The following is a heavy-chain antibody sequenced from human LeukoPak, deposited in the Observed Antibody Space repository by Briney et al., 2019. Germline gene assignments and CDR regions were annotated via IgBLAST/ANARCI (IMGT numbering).Heavy chain of an antibody. CDR1: GFTXSXXS. CDR2: ISSSSSTI. Sequence: GSXRLSCAAXGFTXSXXSMNWVRQAPGXGLXXVSYISSSSSTIYYADSVKGQFTISRDNAKNSLYLQMNSLRAEDTAVYYCARPSKVYSGAFDIWGQGTMVTVSS. J-gene: IGHJ3*02. CDR3: ARPSKVYSGAFDI. V-gene: IGHV3-48*04. D-gene: IGHD3-10*02.